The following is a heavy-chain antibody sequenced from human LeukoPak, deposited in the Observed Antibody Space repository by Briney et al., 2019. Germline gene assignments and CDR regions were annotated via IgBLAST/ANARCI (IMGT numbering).Heavy chain of an antibody. CDR3: ARGSDYRVGYFDY. CDR1: GGSISSYY. J-gene: IGHJ4*02. D-gene: IGHD4-17*01. CDR2: IYYSGST. V-gene: IGHV4-59*12. Sequence: SDTLPLTCTVSGGSISSYYWSWIRQPPGKGLEWIGYIYYSGSTNYNPSLKSRVTISVDTSKNQFSLKLSSVTAADTAVYYCARGSDYRVGYFDYWGQGTLVTVSS.